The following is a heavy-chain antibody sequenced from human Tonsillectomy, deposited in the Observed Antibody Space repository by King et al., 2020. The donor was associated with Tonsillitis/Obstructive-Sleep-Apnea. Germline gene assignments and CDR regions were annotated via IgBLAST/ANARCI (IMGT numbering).Heavy chain of an antibody. CDR3: ARDGSGSYYNVGWFDP. J-gene: IGHJ5*02. V-gene: IGHV4-59*01. CDR2: IYYSGST. Sequence: QLQESGPGLVKPSETLSLTCTVSGGSISSYYWSWIRQPPGKGLEWIGYIYYSGSTNYNPSLKSRVTISVDTSKNQFSLKLSSVTAAGTAVYYCARDGSGSYYNVGWFDPWGQGTLVTVSS. CDR1: GGSISSYY. D-gene: IGHD3-10*01.